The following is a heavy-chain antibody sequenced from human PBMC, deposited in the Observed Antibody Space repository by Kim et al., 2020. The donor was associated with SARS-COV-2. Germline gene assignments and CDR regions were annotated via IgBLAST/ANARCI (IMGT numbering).Heavy chain of an antibody. CDR2: IWYDGSNK. J-gene: IGHJ3*02. D-gene: IGHD4-17*01. Sequence: GGSLRLSCAASGFTFSSYGMHWVRQGPGKGLEWVAVIWYDGSNKYYADSVKGRFTISRDNSKNTLYLQMNSLRADDTAVYYCAKSTVTTHDAFDIWGQGT. CDR3: AKSTVTTHDAFDI. V-gene: IGHV3-33*06. CDR1: GFTFSSYG.